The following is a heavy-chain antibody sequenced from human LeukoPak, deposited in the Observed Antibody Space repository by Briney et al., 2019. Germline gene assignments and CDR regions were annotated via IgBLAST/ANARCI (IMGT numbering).Heavy chain of an antibody. CDR1: GFTFSSYA. CDR3: AKGPYYDFWSGYWYY. J-gene: IGHJ4*02. V-gene: IGHV3-23*01. CDR2: ISGSGGST. D-gene: IGHD3-3*01. Sequence: RGSLRLSCAASGFTFSSYAMSWVRQAPGKGLEWVSAISGSGGSTYYADSVKGRFTISRDNSKNTLYLQMNSLRVEDTAVYYCAKGPYYDFWSGYWYYWGQGTLVTVSS.